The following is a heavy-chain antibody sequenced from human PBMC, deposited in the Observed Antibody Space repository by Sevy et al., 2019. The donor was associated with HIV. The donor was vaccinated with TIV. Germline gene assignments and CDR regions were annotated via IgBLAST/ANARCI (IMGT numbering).Heavy chain of an antibody. J-gene: IGHJ3*02. Sequence: GGSLRLSCAVSGFTFSNYAMSWVRQAPGKGLEWVSAISGRDTGTFYAESVKGRFTISRDNSKNTLYLQMNSLRAEDTAVYYCAKDTIVVVADALDIWGRGTMVTVSS. CDR2: ISGRDTGT. CDR1: GFTFSNYA. CDR3: AKDTIVVVADALDI. V-gene: IGHV3-23*01. D-gene: IGHD3-22*01.